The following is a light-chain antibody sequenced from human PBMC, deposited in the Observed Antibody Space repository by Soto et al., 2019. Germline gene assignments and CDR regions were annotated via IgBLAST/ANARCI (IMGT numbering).Light chain of an antibody. CDR1: NSDVGGYNY. CDR3: SSYAGSDDLV. CDR2: EVS. Sequence: QPVLTQPPSASGSPGQSVTISCTGTNSDVGGYNYVSWYQQHPGKAPKLMIYEVSKRPSGVPDRFSGSKSDNTASLTVSGLQAEDEADYYCSSYAGSDDLVFGGGTKLTVL. J-gene: IGLJ2*01. V-gene: IGLV2-8*01.